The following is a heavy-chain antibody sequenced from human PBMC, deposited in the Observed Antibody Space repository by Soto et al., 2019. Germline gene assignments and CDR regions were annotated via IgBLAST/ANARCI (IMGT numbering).Heavy chain of an antibody. CDR1: GFMFGTYW. CDR2: IKHDGNEK. V-gene: IGHV3-7*01. CDR3: VRATLSWGHYYFRGLDV. D-gene: IGHD3-22*01. Sequence: GGSLRLSCAATGFMFGTYWMSWVRQAPGKGLEWVANIKHDGNEKYYADSVKGRFTVSRDNVKNFLHLQMSSLRGDDTGVYFCVRATLSWGHYYFRGLDVWGQGTTVTVSS. J-gene: IGHJ6*02.